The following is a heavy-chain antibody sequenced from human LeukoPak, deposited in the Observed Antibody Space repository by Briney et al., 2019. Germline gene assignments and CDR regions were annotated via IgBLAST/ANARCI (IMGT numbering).Heavy chain of an antibody. J-gene: IGHJ4*02. D-gene: IGHD1-7*01. V-gene: IGHV4-34*01. CDR3: ARRNWYSTTLDY. CDR1: GGSFSGYY. Sequence: SETLSLTCAVYGGSFSGYYWSWIRQPPGKGLEWIGEINHSGSTNYNPSLKSRVTISVDTSKNQFSLKRSSVTAADTAVYYCARRNWYSTTLDYWGQGTLVTVSS. CDR2: INHSGST.